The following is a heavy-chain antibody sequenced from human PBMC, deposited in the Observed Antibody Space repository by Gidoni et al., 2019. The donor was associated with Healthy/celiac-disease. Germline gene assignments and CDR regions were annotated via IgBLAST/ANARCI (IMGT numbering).Heavy chain of an antibody. J-gene: IGHJ6*02. CDR1: GFTFSRYA. CDR2: MSGSGGST. Sequence: EVQLLESGGGLVQHGGSLRLSCSASGFTFSRYAMGWVRQAPGKGREWGSAMSGSGGSTYDADSGKGRFTISRDNSKNTLYLQMNSLRAEDTAVYYCAKDGLRVIFGVVTNYYYYGMDVWGQGTTVTVSS. CDR3: AKDGLRVIFGVVTNYYYYGMDV. V-gene: IGHV3-23*01. D-gene: IGHD3-3*01.